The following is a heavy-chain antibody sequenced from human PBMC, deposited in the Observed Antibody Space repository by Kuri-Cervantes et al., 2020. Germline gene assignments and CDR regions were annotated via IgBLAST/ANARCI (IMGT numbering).Heavy chain of an antibody. CDR1: GFSFSKYN. CDR3: ARDGVPVTDIVVVPAAMPEGWFDP. J-gene: IGHJ5*02. CDR2: ISGTSDYI. D-gene: IGHD2-2*01. V-gene: IGHV3-21*03. Sequence: GESLKISCAASGFSFSKYNTNWVRQPPGKGLEWVSSISGTSDYIYYADSLKGRFTISRDNAKNSLYLQMNSLRAEDTAVYYCARDGVPVTDIVVVPAAMPEGWFDPWGQGTLVTVSS.